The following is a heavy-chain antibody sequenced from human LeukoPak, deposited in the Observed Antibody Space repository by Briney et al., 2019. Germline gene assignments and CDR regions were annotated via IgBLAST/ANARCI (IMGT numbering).Heavy chain of an antibody. CDR1: GFTFSSYE. D-gene: IGHD5-18*01. CDR3: AKGRYSYGQYYFDY. Sequence: GGSLRLSCAAPGFTFSSYEMNWVRQSPGKGLEWVSYISGSGGTTYYADSVKGRFTISRDDSKNTLYLQMNSLRAEDTAVYFCAKGRYSYGQYYFDYWGQGTLVTVSS. V-gene: IGHV3-23*01. CDR2: ISGSGGTT. J-gene: IGHJ4*02.